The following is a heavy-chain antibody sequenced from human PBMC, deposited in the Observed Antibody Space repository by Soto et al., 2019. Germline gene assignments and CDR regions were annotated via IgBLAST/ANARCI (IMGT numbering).Heavy chain of an antibody. V-gene: IGHV1-46*01. CDR2: LNPSCCST. Sequence: ASVKVSCKASGYTFTKYYMHLVRQAPGQGIEWMGILNPSCCSTTYAQKFQVRVTMTSDTPTSTAYMDLSSLRSEHTAVYYCARAPERLRCLGWFSNEYMDVCGRG. D-gene: IGHD3-3*01. CDR3: ARAPERLRCLGWFSNEYMDV. J-gene: IGHJ6*02. CDR1: GYTFTKYY.